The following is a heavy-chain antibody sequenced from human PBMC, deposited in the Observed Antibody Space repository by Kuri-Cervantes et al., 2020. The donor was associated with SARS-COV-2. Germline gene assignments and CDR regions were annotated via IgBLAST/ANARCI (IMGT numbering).Heavy chain of an antibody. CDR1: GFIFSDYA. D-gene: IGHD1-26*01. CDR2: ISFDGRNS. J-gene: IGHJ4*02. V-gene: IGHV3-30*04. Sequence: GESLKISCAASGFIFSDYAIDWVRQAPGKGLEWVTIISFDGRNSKYADSVKGRFTISRDNAKNVVYLQMDRLRVEDTAVYYCARGGRYYFDYWGQGSLVTVSS. CDR3: ARGGRYYFDY.